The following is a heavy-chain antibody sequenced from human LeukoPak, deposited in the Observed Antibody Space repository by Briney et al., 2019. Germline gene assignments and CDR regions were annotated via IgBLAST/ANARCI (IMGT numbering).Heavy chain of an antibody. CDR1: GFTFSNYV. V-gene: IGHV3-23*01. D-gene: IGHD2-21*02. J-gene: IGHJ5*02. CDR3: AKTAIVHVWWFDP. CDR2: ISGSGGSI. Sequence: GRSLRLSCAASGFTFSNYVTSWVRQAPGKGLEWVSGISGSGGSIYYADSVKGRFTISRDNSKNTLYWQMNSLRAEDTAVYYCAKTAIVHVWWFDPWGQGTLVTVSS.